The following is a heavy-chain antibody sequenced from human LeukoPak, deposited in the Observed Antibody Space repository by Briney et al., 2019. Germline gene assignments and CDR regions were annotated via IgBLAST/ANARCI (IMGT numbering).Heavy chain of an antibody. CDR2: IYYSGST. V-gene: IGHV4-39*01. CDR3: ARHGQLVRPFDY. J-gene: IGHJ4*02. CDR1: GGSISSSSYY. D-gene: IGHD6-13*01. Sequence: KPSETLSLTCTVSGGSISSSSYYWGWIRQPPGKGLEWIGSIYYSGSTYYNPSLKSRVTISVDTSKNQFSLKLSSVTAADTAVYYCARHGQLVRPFDYWGQGTLVTVSS.